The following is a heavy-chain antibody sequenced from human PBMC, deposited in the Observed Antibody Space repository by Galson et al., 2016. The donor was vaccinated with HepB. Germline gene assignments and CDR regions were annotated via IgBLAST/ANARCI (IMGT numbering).Heavy chain of an antibody. CDR3: ARGPIVPAASGKHGMDV. CDR1: GYSLTNFD. J-gene: IGHJ6*02. V-gene: IGHV1-8*02. D-gene: IGHD2-2*01. Sequence: SVKVSCKASGYSLTNFDVNWVRQAPGQGLEWMGWLNPKSRNRGFAQKFKGRVTLTTNTSINTAYMEVTSLTFEDTAVYFCARGPIVPAASGKHGMDVWGQGTAVTVSS. CDR2: LNPKSRNR.